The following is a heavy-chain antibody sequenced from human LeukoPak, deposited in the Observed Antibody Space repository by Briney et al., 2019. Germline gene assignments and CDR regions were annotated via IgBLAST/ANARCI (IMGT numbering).Heavy chain of an antibody. D-gene: IGHD1-26*01. J-gene: IGHJ5*02. Sequence: SVKVSCKASGGTFGSYAISWVRQAPGQGLEWMGGIIPIFGTANYAQKFQGRVTITADESTSTAYMELSSLRSEDTAVYYCARDLLEVGATERNWFNPWGQGTLVTVSS. CDR1: GGTFGSYA. V-gene: IGHV1-69*01. CDR2: IIPIFGTA. CDR3: ARDLLEVGATERNWFNP.